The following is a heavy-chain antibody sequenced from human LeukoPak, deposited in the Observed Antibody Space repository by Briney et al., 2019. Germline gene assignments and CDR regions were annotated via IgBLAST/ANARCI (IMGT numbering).Heavy chain of an antibody. D-gene: IGHD2-15*01. V-gene: IGHV4-59*08. CDR1: GVSISGYF. Sequence: AETLSLACTVSGVSISGYFWSWVRQAPGKGLEWIGYIYYTGSTSYNASLTSRFTISLDKSKNQFSLQLSSVTAADTAIYYCGMYTTPPLPNWFDPWGQGTLVTVSS. J-gene: IGHJ5*02. CDR3: GMYTTPPLPNWFDP. CDR2: IYYTGST.